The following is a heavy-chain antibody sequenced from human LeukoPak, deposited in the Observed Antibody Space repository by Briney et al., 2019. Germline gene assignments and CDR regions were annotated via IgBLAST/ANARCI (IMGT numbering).Heavy chain of an antibody. CDR1: GGSISSSSYY. V-gene: IGHV4-30-4*01. Sequence: PSETLSLTCTVSGGSISSSSYYWSWIRQPPGKGLEWIGYIYYSGSTYYNPSLKSRVTISVDTSKNQFSLKLSSVTAADTAVYYCARAPSAMVRGVMVSYYFDYWGQGTLVTVSS. CDR3: ARAPSAMVRGVMVSYYFDY. D-gene: IGHD3-10*01. CDR2: IYYSGST. J-gene: IGHJ4*02.